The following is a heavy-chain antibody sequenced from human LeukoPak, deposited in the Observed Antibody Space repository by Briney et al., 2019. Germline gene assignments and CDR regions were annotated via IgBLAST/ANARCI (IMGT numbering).Heavy chain of an antibody. D-gene: IGHD3-9*01. Sequence: SETLSLTCTVSGGSISTSTYYWGWIRQPPGKGLEYIGTIYYSGSTYYNSALKSRVTISLNMSKNQFSLKVTSVTAADTAVYYCASAYYDILGGHFDYWGQGTLVTVSS. J-gene: IGHJ4*02. V-gene: IGHV4-39*07. CDR3: ASAYYDILGGHFDY. CDR1: GGSISTSTYY. CDR2: IYYSGST.